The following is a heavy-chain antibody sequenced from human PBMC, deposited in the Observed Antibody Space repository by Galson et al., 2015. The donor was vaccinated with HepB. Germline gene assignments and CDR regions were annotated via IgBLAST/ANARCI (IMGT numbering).Heavy chain of an antibody. CDR2: INPSGGST. Sequence: SVKVSCKVSGYTLTELSMHWVRQAPGQGLEWMGIINPSGGSTSYAQKFQGRVTMTRDTSTSTVYMELSSLRSEDTAVYYCARGGATVTSRGPQNKYYYYYMDVWGKGTTVTVSS. CDR1: GYTLTELS. D-gene: IGHD4-11*01. J-gene: IGHJ6*03. CDR3: ARGGATVTSRGPQNKYYYYYMDV. V-gene: IGHV1-46*01.